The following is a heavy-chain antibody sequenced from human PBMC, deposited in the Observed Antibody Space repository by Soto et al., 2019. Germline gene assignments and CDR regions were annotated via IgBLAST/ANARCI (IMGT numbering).Heavy chain of an antibody. CDR1: GGTFSSYA. CDR2: IIPTFGTA. J-gene: IGHJ4*02. Sequence: SVKVSCKASGGTFSSYAISWVRQAPGQGLEWMGGIIPTFGTANYAQKFQGRVTITADESTSTAYMELSSLLSEDTAVYYCARSARSSGWYWVFDYCGQGTLVTVSS. CDR3: ARSARSSGWYWVFDY. D-gene: IGHD6-19*01. V-gene: IGHV1-69*13.